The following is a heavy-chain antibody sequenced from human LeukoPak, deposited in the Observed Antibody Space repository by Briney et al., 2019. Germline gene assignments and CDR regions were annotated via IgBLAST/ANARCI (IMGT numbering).Heavy chain of an antibody. Sequence: SETLSLTCAVYGGSFSGYYWSWIRQPPGKGLEWIGEINHSGSTNYNPSLKSRVTISVDTSKNQFSLKLSSVTAADTAVYYCASSLLSDIVVVPAAIAYWGQGTLVTVSS. V-gene: IGHV4-34*01. CDR2: INHSGST. J-gene: IGHJ4*02. CDR3: ASSLLSDIVVVPAAIAY. D-gene: IGHD2-2*01. CDR1: GGSFSGYY.